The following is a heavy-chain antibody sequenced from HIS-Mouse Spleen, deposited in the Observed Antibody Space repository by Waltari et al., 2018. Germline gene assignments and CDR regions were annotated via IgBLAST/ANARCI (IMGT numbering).Heavy chain of an antibody. J-gene: IGHJ4*02. V-gene: IGHV1-2*02. D-gene: IGHD2-2*01. Sequence: QVQLVQSGAEVKKPGASVKVSCKASGYTFTGYYMHWVRQAPGQGIEWMGWINPNSGGTNHAQKFQGRVTMTRDTSISTAYMELSRLRSDDTAVYYCARVPTIVPAAYYFDYWGQGTLVTVSS. CDR2: INPNSGGT. CDR1: GYTFTGYY. CDR3: ARVPTIVPAAYYFDY.